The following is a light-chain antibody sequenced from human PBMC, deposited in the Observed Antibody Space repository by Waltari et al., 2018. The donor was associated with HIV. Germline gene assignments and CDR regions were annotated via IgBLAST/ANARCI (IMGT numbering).Light chain of an antibody. Sequence: QSALTQPPSASGSPGQSVTISCTGTNSDIGGSNYVSWYQQHPGKAPKRVISEVTKRPSGGPDRFSGSKSGTTASLTVSGLQAEDEADYYCSSYADRNGFYVVFGGGTRLTVL. CDR2: EVT. CDR3: SSYADRNGFYVV. V-gene: IGLV2-8*01. CDR1: NSDIGGSNY. J-gene: IGLJ2*01.